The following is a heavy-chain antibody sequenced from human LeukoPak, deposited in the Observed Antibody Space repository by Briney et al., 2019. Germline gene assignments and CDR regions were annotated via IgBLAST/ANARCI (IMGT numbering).Heavy chain of an antibody. CDR2: IYYSGST. CDR3: ARVPRYSYGHGYYYYYMDV. Sequence: SETLSLTCTVSGGSISSSSYYWGWIRQPPGKGLEWIGSIYYSGSTYYNPSLKSRVTISVDTSKNQFSLKLSSVTAADTAVYYCARVPRYSYGHGYYYYYMDVWGKGTTVTVSS. CDR1: GGSISSSSYY. J-gene: IGHJ6*03. V-gene: IGHV4-39*07. D-gene: IGHD5-18*01.